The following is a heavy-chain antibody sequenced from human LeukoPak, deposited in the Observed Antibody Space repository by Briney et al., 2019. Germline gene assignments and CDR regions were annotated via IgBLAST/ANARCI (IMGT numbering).Heavy chain of an antibody. CDR3: TRDQADDILTGYGGYFDY. Sequence: GGSLRLSCTASGFTFGDYAMSWFRQAPGKGLEWVGFIRSKAYGGTTEYAASVKGRFTISRDDSKSIAYLQMNSLKTEDTAVYYCTRDQADDILTGYGGYFDYWGQGTLVTVSS. CDR2: IRSKAYGGTT. V-gene: IGHV3-49*03. CDR1: GFTFGDYA. J-gene: IGHJ4*02. D-gene: IGHD3-9*01.